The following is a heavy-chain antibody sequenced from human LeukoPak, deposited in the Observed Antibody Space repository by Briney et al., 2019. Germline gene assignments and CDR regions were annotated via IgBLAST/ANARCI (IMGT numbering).Heavy chain of an antibody. V-gene: IGHV1-69*05. D-gene: IGHD5-12*01. CDR1: GGTFSSYA. J-gene: IGHJ3*02. Sequence: SVKVSCKASGGTFSSYAISWVRQAPGQGLEWMGGIIPIFGTANYAQKFQGRVTITTDESTSTAYMELSSLRSEDTAVYYCATSVLVATHDAFDIWGQGTMVTVSS. CDR2: IIPIFGTA. CDR3: ATSVLVATHDAFDI.